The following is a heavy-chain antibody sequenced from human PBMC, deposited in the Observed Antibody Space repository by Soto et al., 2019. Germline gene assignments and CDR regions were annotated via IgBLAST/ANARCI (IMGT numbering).Heavy chain of an antibody. Sequence: ASVKVSCKASGYSFTDYGITWVRQAPGQGLEWMGWINTNNGNTRYEQKFQDRVTMTTDTSTNTAYMELRSLRSDDTAVYYCARKRCLSDCLTLDPWGQGTRVTVSS. CDR2: INTNNGNT. V-gene: IGHV1-18*01. J-gene: IGHJ5*02. CDR3: ARKRCLSDCLTLDP. CDR1: GYSFTDYG. D-gene: IGHD2-21*02.